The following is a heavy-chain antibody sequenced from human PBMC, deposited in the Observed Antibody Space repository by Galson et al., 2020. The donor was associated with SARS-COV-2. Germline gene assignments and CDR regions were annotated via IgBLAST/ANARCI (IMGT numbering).Heavy chain of an antibody. CDR1: SISSGGYY. Sequence: SISSGGYYWSWIRQHPGKGLEWIGYIYYSGSTYYNPSLKSRVTISVDTSKNQFSLKLSSVTAADTAVYYCARVVTMIVVVIPTAGAFDIWGQGTMVTVSS. CDR3: ARVVTMIVVVIPTAGAFDI. V-gene: IGHV4-31*02. CDR2: IYYSGST. J-gene: IGHJ3*02. D-gene: IGHD3-22*01.